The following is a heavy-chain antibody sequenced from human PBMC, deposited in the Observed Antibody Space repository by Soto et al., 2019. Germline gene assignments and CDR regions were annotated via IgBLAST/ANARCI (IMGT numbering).Heavy chain of an antibody. J-gene: IGHJ6*02. Sequence: ASVKVSCKASGYSFTDYHIHWVRQAPGQGLEWLGRINPKSGGTSTAQKFQGWVTMTRDRSISTGYMELTRLRADDTAVYFCARGHSTDCSNGVCSFFYNHEMDVWGQGTTVTVSS. CDR1: GYSFTDYH. CDR2: INPKSGGT. CDR3: ARGHSTDCSNGVCSFFYNHEMDV. V-gene: IGHV1-2*04. D-gene: IGHD2-8*01.